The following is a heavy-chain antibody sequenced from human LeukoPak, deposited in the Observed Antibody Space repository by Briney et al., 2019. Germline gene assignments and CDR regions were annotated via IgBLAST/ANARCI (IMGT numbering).Heavy chain of an antibody. V-gene: IGHV1-8*01. CDR2: MNPNSGNT. Sequence: ASVKVSCKASGYTFTSYDINWVRQATGQGLEWMGWMNPNSGNTGYAQKFQGRVTMTRNTSIRSEDTAVYYCFLPRPVTTGVGPPSGRFDPWGQGTLVTVSS. CDR1: GYTFTSYD. J-gene: IGHJ5*02. CDR3: GPPSGRFDP. D-gene: IGHD4-17*01.